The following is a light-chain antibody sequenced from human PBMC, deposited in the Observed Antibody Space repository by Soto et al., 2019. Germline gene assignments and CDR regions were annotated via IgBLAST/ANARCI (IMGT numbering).Light chain of an antibody. V-gene: IGKV1-5*01. CDR3: QHYNAYPVT. CDR1: QGISGQ. CDR2: DAS. J-gene: IGKJ4*01. Sequence: DIQMTQSPSTLSAFAGDRVTVTCRASQGISGQLAWYQQRPGKAPKLLITDASSLNAGVPSRFSGSGSGTEFTLTISSLQPDDIATYYCQHYNAYPVTFGGGTKVDIK.